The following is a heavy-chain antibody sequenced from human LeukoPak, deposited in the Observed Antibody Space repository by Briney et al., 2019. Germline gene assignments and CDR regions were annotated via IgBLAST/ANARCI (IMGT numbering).Heavy chain of an antibody. J-gene: IGHJ3*02. CDR3: ARAGRSGWYDAFDI. CDR2: IYSGST. Sequence: GGSLRLSCTVSGFTVSSNSMSWVRQAPGKGLEWVSFIYSGSTHYSDSVKGRFTISRDNSKNTLYLQMNSLRAEDTAVYYCARAGRSGWYDAFDIWGQGTMVTVSS. D-gene: IGHD6-19*01. V-gene: IGHV3-66*03. CDR1: GFTVSSNS.